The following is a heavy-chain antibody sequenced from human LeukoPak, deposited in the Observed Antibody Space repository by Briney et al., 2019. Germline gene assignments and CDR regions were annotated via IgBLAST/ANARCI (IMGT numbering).Heavy chain of an antibody. CDR3: ARDDIVVVPAAFDY. CDR1: GFTFRTFG. V-gene: IGHV3-74*01. D-gene: IGHD2-2*01. CDR2: INSDGSST. Sequence: PGGSLRLSCVASGFTFRTFGMAWVRQAPGKGLVWVSRINSDGSSTSYADSVKGRFTISRDNAKNTLYLQMNSLRAEDTAVYYCARDDIVVVPAAFDYWGQGTLVTVSS. J-gene: IGHJ4*02.